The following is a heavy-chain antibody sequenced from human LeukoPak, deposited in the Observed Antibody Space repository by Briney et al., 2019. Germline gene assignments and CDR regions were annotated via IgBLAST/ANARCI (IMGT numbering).Heavy chain of an antibody. D-gene: IGHD3-16*02. CDR2: IKNLAEGGTT. CDR3: TTDGWEAMEYYDYNWGNFRYTGADY. Sequence: GGSLRLSCAASGFTFSSYEMNWVRQAPGKGLEWVGRIKNLAEGGTTDYGPPVQGRFTISRDDSKNTLYLQLNSLKTEDTAVYFCTTDGWEAMEYYDYNWGNFRYTGADYWGQGTLVTVSS. V-gene: IGHV3-15*01. CDR1: GFTFSSYE. J-gene: IGHJ4*02.